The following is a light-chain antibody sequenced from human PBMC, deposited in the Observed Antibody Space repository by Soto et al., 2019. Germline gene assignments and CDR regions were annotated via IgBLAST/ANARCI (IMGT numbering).Light chain of an antibody. V-gene: IGLV2-8*01. J-gene: IGLJ2*01. Sequence: QSALTQPPSASGSPGQSVTISCTGTSSDVGGYNYVSWYQQHPGKAPKLMIYEVNKRPSGVPDRFSGSKSDNMASLTVSGLQAEDEADYYCSSYAGSNNPVVFGGGTKVTVL. CDR1: SSDVGGYNY. CDR2: EVN. CDR3: SSYAGSNNPVV.